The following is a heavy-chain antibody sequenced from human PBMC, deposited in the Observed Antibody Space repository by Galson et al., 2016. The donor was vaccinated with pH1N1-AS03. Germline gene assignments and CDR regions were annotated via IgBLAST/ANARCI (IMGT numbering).Heavy chain of an antibody. Sequence: SLRLSCAASGFTFSIYGIHWVRQAPGKGLEWVAVISYDGNNKYYADSVKGRFTISRDNSNNRLYLQMNSLRSEDTAVYHCARDAPPPGDSDSSGIFDHWGQGTLVTVSS. CDR2: ISYDGNNK. V-gene: IGHV3-30*03. CDR3: ARDAPPPGDSDSSGIFDH. CDR1: GFTFSIYG. J-gene: IGHJ4*02. D-gene: IGHD3-22*01.